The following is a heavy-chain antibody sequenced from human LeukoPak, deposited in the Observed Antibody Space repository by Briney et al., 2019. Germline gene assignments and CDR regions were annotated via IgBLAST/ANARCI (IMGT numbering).Heavy chain of an antibody. CDR2: ISYDGSNK. CDR1: GFTFSSYA. J-gene: IGHJ6*03. D-gene: IGHD2-2*02. Sequence: GGSLRLSCAASGFTFSSYAMHWGRQAPGNGLGWVAVISYDGSNKYYADSVKGRFTISRDNSKNTLYLQMNSLRAEDTAVYYCAKDSIVVVPAAITAHYYYYYMDVWGKGTTVTVSS. V-gene: IGHV3-30-3*01. CDR3: AKDSIVVVPAAITAHYYYYYMDV.